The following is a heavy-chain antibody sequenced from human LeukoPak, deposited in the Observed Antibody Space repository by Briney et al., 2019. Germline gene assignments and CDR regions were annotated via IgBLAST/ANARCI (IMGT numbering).Heavy chain of an antibody. CDR3: ARHGRIAVAGTEDY. CDR1: GYTFSSYD. J-gene: IGHJ4*02. CDR2: MNPNSGNT. Sequence: GASVKVSCKASGYTFSSYDINWVRQATGQGLEWMGWMNPNSGNTGYAQKFQGRVTMTRNTSISTAYMELCSLRSEDTAVYYCARHGRIAVAGTEDYWGQGTLVTVSS. V-gene: IGHV1-8*01. D-gene: IGHD6-19*01.